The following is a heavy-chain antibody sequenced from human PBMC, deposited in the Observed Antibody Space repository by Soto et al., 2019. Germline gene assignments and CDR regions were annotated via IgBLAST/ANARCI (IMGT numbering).Heavy chain of an antibody. D-gene: IGHD4-17*01. J-gene: IGHJ3*02. Sequence: QVQLVQSGAEVKKPGASVKVSCKASGHTFTSYGINWVRQAPGQGLEWMGQISAYNGNTNHAQKFQGRVTGTTDTSSSTTYMELRSLRSDDTAVYYCARDYRGDYVIGAFDIWGQGTMVTVSS. V-gene: IGHV1-18*01. CDR2: ISAYNGNT. CDR1: GHTFTSYG. CDR3: ARDYRGDYVIGAFDI.